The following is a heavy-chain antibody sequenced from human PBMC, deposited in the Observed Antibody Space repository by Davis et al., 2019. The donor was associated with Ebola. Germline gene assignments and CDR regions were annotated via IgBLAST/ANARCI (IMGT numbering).Heavy chain of an antibody. V-gene: IGHV1-18*01. CDR3: ARTSIVGTTTTASDI. CDR1: GGTFSSYA. CDR2: ISAYNGNT. D-gene: IGHD1-26*01. J-gene: IGHJ3*02. Sequence: ASVKVSCKASGGTFSSYAISWVRQAPGQGLEWMGWISAYNGNTNYAQILQGGVTMTTDTSTGTAYMELRSLRSDDTAVYFCARTSIVGTTTTASDIWGQGTKVTVSS.